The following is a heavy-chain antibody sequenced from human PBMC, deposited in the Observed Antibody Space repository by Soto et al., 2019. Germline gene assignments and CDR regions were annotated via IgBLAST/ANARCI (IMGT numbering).Heavy chain of an antibody. J-gene: IGHJ3*02. CDR3: ARVLAAGTEDAFHI. V-gene: IGHV1-2*04. CDR2: INPNSGGT. Sequence: ASVKVSCKASGYTFTGYYMHWVRQAPGQGLEWMGWINPNSGGTNYAQKFQGWVTMTRDTSISTAYMELSRLRSDDTAVYYCARVLAAGTEDAFHIWGPGTMVTVS. CDR1: GYTFTGYY. D-gene: IGHD6-13*01.